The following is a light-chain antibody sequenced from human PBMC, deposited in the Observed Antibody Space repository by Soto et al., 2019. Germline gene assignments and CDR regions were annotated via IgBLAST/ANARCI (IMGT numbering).Light chain of an antibody. CDR2: GAS. V-gene: IGKV3D-20*02. CDR3: QQRSNWPRT. CDR1: QSVSSSY. Sequence: EIVLTQSPGTLSLSPGERATLSCRASQSVSSSYLAWYQQKPGQAPRLLIYGASSRATGIPDRFSGSGSGTDFTLTINRLEPEDFAVYYCQQRSNWPRTFGQGTKVDIK. J-gene: IGKJ1*01.